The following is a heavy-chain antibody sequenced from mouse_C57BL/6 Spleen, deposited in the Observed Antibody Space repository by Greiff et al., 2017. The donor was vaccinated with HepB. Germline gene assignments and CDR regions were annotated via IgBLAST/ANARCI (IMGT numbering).Heavy chain of an antibody. CDR1: GYSFTDYN. V-gene: IGHV1-39*01. J-gene: IGHJ2*01. D-gene: IGHD1-1*01. Sequence: EVKLMESGPELVKPGASVKISCKASGYSFTDYNMNWVKQSNGKSLEWIGVINPNYGTTSYNEKFKSKATLTVDKSSSTAYMQLSSLTSEDSAVYYCARGDYYGSSGYWGQGTTLTVSS. CDR3: ARGDYYGSSGY. CDR2: INPNYGTT.